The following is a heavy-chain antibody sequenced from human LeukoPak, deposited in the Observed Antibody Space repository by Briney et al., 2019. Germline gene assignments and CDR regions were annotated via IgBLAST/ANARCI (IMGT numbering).Heavy chain of an antibody. CDR3: AKERLSTVVVIESDY. CDR1: GFTFDDYA. D-gene: IGHD3-22*01. CDR2: ISWNSGSI. J-gene: IGHJ4*02. Sequence: GGSLRLSCAASGFTFDDYAMHWVRQAPGKGLEWVSGISWNSGSIGYADSVKGRFTISRDNAKNSLYLQMNSLRAEDTALYYCAKERLSTVVVIESDYWGQGTLVTVSS. V-gene: IGHV3-9*01.